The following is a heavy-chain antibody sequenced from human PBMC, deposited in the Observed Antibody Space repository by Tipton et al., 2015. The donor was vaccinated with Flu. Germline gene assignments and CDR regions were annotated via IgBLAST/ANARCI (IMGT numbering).Heavy chain of an antibody. D-gene: IGHD5-24*01. CDR3: ARGGRRDGPNW. CDR2: IYYSGST. J-gene: IGHJ4*02. Sequence: TLSLTCTVSGGSISTYYCSWVRQPPGKGLEWIGYIYYSGSTNFNPSLKSRVTISVDSSKNQFSLKLTSVTPADTAVYYCARGGRRDGPNWWGQGTLVTVSS. CDR1: GGSISTYY. V-gene: IGHV4-59*01.